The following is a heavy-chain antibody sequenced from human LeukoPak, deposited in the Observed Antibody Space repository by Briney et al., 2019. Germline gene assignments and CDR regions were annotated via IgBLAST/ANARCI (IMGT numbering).Heavy chain of an antibody. CDR2: IYTSGST. CDR3: ARGNDSSGYSEWFDP. CDR1: GGSISSYY. Sequence: SETLSLTCTVSGGSISSYYWSWIRQPAGKGLEWIGRIYTSGSTNYNPSLKSRVTMSVDTSKNQFSLKLSSVTAADTAVYYCARGNDSSGYSEWFDPWGQGTLVSVSS. D-gene: IGHD3-22*01. J-gene: IGHJ5*02. V-gene: IGHV4-4*07.